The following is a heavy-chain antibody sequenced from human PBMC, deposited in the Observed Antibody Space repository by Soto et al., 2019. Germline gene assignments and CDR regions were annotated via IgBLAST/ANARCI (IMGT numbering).Heavy chain of an antibody. CDR2: ISYDGSNK. Sequence: HPGGSMRLSCAASGFTFSSYAMHWVRQAPGKGLEWVAVISYDGSNKYYADSVKGRFTISRDNSKNTLYLQMNSLRAEDTAVYYFAKVRITMIVVVNTYYYYGMDVCGQGTTVTVSS. CDR3: AKVRITMIVVVNTYYYYGMDV. D-gene: IGHD3-22*01. J-gene: IGHJ6*02. V-gene: IGHV3-30*04. CDR1: GFTFSSYA.